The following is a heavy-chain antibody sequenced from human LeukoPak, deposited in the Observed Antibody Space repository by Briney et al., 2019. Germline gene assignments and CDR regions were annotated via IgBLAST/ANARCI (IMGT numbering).Heavy chain of an antibody. Sequence: GESLKISCKGSGYSFTSYRIGWVRQMPGKGLEWMGIIYPGDSDTRYSPSFQGQVTISADKSISTAYLQWSSLKASDTAMYYCARHVSMVRGVISSGFWFDPWGQGTLVTVSS. CDR2: IYPGDSDT. D-gene: IGHD3-10*01. CDR1: GYSFTSYR. J-gene: IGHJ5*02. CDR3: ARHVSMVRGVISSGFWFDP. V-gene: IGHV5-51*01.